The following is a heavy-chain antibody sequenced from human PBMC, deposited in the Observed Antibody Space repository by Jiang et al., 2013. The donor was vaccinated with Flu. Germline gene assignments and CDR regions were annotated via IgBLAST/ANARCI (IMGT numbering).Heavy chain of an antibody. J-gene: IGHJ4*02. CDR1: GYTFTKYY. CDR2: INPTGGRT. V-gene: IGHV1-46*01. D-gene: IGHD1-26*01. CDR3: ARPSGSGSYYAANY. Sequence: SVKVSCKASGYTFTKYYIQWVRQAPGQGLEWMGIINPTGGRTTYAQKFQGRVTMTRDTSISTAYMEVSRLRSDDTAVYYCARPSGSGSYYAANYWGQGTLVTVSS.